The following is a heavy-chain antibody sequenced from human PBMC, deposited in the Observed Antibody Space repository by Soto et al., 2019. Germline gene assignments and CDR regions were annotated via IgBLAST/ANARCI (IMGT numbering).Heavy chain of an antibody. D-gene: IGHD3-22*01. CDR2: ISAYDGQT. V-gene: IGHV1-18*01. CDR3: ARVWYYDSSGYYAFDY. Sequence: ASVKVSCKASGDGFSNYGFSWVRQAPGQGLEWMGWISAYDGQTNYTKKFQGRVTMTTDTSSSTAYMELRRLRSDDTAVYYCARVWYYDSSGYYAFDYWGLGTLVTVSS. CDR1: GDGFSNYG. J-gene: IGHJ4*02.